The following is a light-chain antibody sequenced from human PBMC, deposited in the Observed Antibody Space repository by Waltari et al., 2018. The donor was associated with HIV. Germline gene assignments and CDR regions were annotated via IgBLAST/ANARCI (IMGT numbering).Light chain of an antibody. J-gene: IGLJ3*02. CDR1: DSNIVTSS. CDR3: SIWDKTQRAQV. CDR2: STH. V-gene: IGLV1-47*01. Sequence: QPVLPQLPSVSGTPGQTVTLSCSVSDSNIVTSSVSWDHVLPGTTPRLLLFSTHERPVGGRGRFFGSKSGSSDALTIFGLRSEDEADYYCSIWDKTQRAQVFGGGTKLTVL.